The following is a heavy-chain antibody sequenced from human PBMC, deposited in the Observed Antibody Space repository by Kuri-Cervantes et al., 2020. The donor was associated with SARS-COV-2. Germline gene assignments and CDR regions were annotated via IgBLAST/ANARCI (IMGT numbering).Heavy chain of an antibody. J-gene: IGHJ6*02. Sequence: SQTLSLTCAVFGASLNTYSWSWIRQPPGKELEWIGEINHVGGTKYKPSLKGRVVISVDASKNQISLKLTSVTAADAAVYYCARGHIGVVPSPILGLGPHYYYYHMDVWGQGTTVTVSS. CDR2: INHVGGT. D-gene: IGHD3-16*01. CDR1: GASLNTYS. CDR3: ARGHIGVVPSPILGLGPHYYYYHMDV. V-gene: IGHV4-34*01.